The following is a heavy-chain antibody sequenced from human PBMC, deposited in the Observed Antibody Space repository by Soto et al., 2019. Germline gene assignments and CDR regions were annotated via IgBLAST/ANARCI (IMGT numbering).Heavy chain of an antibody. D-gene: IGHD6-19*01. CDR3: ARESSSGRRDRIDY. V-gene: IGHV3-33*01. CDR2: IWYDGTNR. Sequence: GGSLRLSCVASGFTFSNHGMHWVRQAPGKGLEWVTVIWYDGTNRFYADSVKGRFTISRDISESTVYLQMDSLRSEDTAVYYCARESSSGRRDRIDYWGQGTLVTSPQ. J-gene: IGHJ4*02. CDR1: GFTFSNHG.